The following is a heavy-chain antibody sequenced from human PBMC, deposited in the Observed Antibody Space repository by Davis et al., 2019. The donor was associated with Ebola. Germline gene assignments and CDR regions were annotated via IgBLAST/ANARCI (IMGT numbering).Heavy chain of an antibody. Sequence: MPSETLSLTCAVYGGSSSGYYWSRIRHPPGKGLEWIGEINHSGSTNYNPSLKSRVTISVDTSKNQFSLKLSSVTAADTAVYYCARRDIVVVGGMDVWGQGTTVTVSS. J-gene: IGHJ6*02. CDR3: ARRDIVVVGGMDV. CDR1: GGSSSGYY. V-gene: IGHV4-34*01. D-gene: IGHD2-15*01. CDR2: INHSGST.